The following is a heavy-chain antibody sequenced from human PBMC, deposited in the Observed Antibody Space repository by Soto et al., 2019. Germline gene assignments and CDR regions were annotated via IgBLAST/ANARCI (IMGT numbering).Heavy chain of an antibody. Sequence: GGSLRLSCAASGFSFTSYAMGWVRQAPGKGLEWVSAISGSGGSTYYSDSVKGRFTISRDNSKNTLYLQMNSLRAEDTAVYYCAKGMPGGAPIYWGQGTLVTVSS. V-gene: IGHV3-23*01. CDR1: GFSFTSYA. CDR2: ISGSGGST. J-gene: IGHJ4*02. D-gene: IGHD1-26*01. CDR3: AKGMPGGAPIY.